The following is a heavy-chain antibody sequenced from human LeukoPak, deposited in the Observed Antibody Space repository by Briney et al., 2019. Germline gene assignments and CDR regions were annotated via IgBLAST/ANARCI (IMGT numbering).Heavy chain of an antibody. V-gene: IGHV3-7*01. Sequence: GGSLRLSCAASGFTFSYYRMTWVRQAPGKGLEWVANIKGDGSEEYYVDSVKGRFSISRDNAKKSLYLQMNSLRAEDTAVYYCARVGGTYSWYYYMDVWGKGTTVTVSS. D-gene: IGHD1-26*01. J-gene: IGHJ6*03. CDR1: GFTFSYYR. CDR3: ARVGGTYSWYYYMDV. CDR2: IKGDGSEE.